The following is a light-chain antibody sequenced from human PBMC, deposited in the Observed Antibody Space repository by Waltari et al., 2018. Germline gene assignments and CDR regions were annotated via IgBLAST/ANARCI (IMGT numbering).Light chain of an antibody. CDR3: QSADSSGTYGDVV. Sequence: SYELTQPPSVSVSPGQTARITCPGDALPKQYAYWYQQKPGQAPVLVRYKDSERPSGIPERFSGSSSGTTVTLTISGVQAEDEADYYCQSADSSGTYGDVVFGGGTKLTVL. CDR1: ALPKQY. V-gene: IGLV3-25*03. CDR2: KDS. J-gene: IGLJ2*01.